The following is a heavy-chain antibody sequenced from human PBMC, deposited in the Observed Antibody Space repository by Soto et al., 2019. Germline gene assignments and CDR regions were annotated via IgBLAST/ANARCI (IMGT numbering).Heavy chain of an antibody. J-gene: IGHJ4*02. D-gene: IGHD3-9*01. CDR1: GFNLSHPW. CDR2: IKSKIDGGTA. Sequence: EVLLVESGGGLGKPGGSLRLSCAASGFNLSHPWMTWVRQAAGKGLEGVGHIKSKIDGGTADYAAPVKGRFTISRDDSKNMVYLQMNSLKTEDTAVYYCTTGIYYDLLTGHHNVAYWGQGTLVTVSS. CDR3: TTGIYYDLLTGHHNVAY. V-gene: IGHV3-15*01.